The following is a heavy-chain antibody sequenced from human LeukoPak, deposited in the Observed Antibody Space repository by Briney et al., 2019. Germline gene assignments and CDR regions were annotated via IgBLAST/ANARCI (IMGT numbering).Heavy chain of an antibody. D-gene: IGHD1-26*01. CDR1: GGTFSSYA. CDR2: IIPIFGTA. Sequence: SVKVPCKASGGTFSSYAISWVRQAPGQGLEWMGGIIPIFGTANYAQKFQGRVTITTDESTSTAYMELSSLRSEDTAVYYCASSGSYHDAFDIWGQGTMVTVSS. V-gene: IGHV1-69*05. J-gene: IGHJ3*02. CDR3: ASSGSYHDAFDI.